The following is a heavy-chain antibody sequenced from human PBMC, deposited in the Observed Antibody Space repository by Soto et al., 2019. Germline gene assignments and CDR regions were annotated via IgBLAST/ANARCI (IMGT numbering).Heavy chain of an antibody. D-gene: IGHD3-22*01. CDR1: GYTFTSYG. J-gene: IGHJ4*02. Sequence: ASVKVSCKASGYTFTSYGIIWVRQAPGQGLEWMGWISTYNGNASYAQKFQGRVTMTRDTSTSTVYMELSSLRSEDTAVYYCARVTKVVASFDYWGQGTLVTVSS. CDR3: ARVTKVVASFDY. V-gene: IGHV1-18*01. CDR2: ISTYNGNA.